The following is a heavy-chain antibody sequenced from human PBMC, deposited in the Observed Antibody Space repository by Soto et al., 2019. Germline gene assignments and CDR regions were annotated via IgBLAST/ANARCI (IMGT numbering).Heavy chain of an antibody. Sequence: SETLSLTCAITGDSVSSNSAGWSWVRQSPSRGLEWLGRTYYRSKWYYEYAVSVRGRITINPDTSKNQYSLQLNSVTPEDTAVYFCARGEQYSGRIFDHWGQGNLVTVYS. V-gene: IGHV6-1*01. CDR3: ARGEQYSGRIFDH. J-gene: IGHJ4*01. CDR1: GDSVSSNSAG. D-gene: IGHD1-26*01. CDR2: TYYRSKWYY.